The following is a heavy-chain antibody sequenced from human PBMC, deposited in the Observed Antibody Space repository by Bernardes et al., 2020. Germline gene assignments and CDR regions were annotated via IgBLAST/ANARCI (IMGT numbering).Heavy chain of an antibody. J-gene: IGHJ5*02. CDR3: ARGGCSTTSCYTQMGWFDP. D-gene: IGHD2-2*02. CDR1: GYTFSSYG. Sequence: ASVKVSCKASGYTFSSYGVNWVRQAPGQGLEWMGWISAYNGNTNFAQKVLGRLTMTTDTSTSTAYMELRSLRSDDTAVYYCARGGCSTTSCYTQMGWFDPWGQGTLVTVSS. V-gene: IGHV1-18*01. CDR2: ISAYNGNT.